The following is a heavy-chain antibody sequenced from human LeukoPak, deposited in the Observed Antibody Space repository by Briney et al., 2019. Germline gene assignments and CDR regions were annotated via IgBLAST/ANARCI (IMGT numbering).Heavy chain of an antibody. Sequence: PSETLSHTCTVSGGSISSYYWSWIRQPPGKGLEWIGYIYYSGSTNYNPSLKSRVTISVDTSKNQFSLKLSSVTAADTAVYYCARHQYYDILTGYSNWFDPWGQGTLVTVSS. J-gene: IGHJ5*02. CDR2: IYYSGST. CDR1: GGSISSYY. V-gene: IGHV4-59*08. D-gene: IGHD3-9*01. CDR3: ARHQYYDILTGYSNWFDP.